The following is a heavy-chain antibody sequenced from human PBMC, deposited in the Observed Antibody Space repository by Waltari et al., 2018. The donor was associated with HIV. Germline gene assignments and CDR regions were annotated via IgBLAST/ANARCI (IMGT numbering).Heavy chain of an antibody. CDR1: GFTFSTYE. CDR3: ARDGSSYYGLDY. Sequence: EVQVVESGGGWVQPGLSLRLSAVASGFTFSTYEMNWVRQAPGKGLEWVSYISSSGSNIYYADAVKGRFTISRDNAKNSLYLQMNSLRAEDTAVYFCARDGSSYYGLDYWGRGTLVTVSS. CDR2: ISSSGSNI. J-gene: IGHJ4*02. V-gene: IGHV3-48*03. D-gene: IGHD1-26*01.